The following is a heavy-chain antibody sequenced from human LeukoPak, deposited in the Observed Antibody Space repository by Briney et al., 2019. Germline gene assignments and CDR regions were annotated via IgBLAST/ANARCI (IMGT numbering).Heavy chain of an antibody. CDR3: AREIDSSGYYPYDAFDI. D-gene: IGHD3-22*01. J-gene: IGHJ3*02. CDR2: INPSGGST. CDR1: GYTFTSYY. V-gene: IGHV1-46*01. Sequence: ASVKVSCKASGYTFTSYYMHWVRQAPGQGLEWMGIINPSGGSTSYAQKFQGRVTMTRDTSTSTVYMELSSLRSEDTAVYYCAREIDSSGYYPYDAFDIWGLGTMVTVSS.